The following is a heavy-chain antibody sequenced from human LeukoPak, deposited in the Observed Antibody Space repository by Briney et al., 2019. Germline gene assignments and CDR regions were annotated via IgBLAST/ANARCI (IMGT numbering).Heavy chain of an antibody. V-gene: IGHV3-49*03. CDR2: IRSKAYSGTT. CDR3: ATGAPTVGLDY. CDR1: GFTFGDYA. J-gene: IGHJ4*02. D-gene: IGHD4-17*01. Sequence: GGSLRLSCTASGFTFGDYAMSWFRQAPGKGLEWVGFIRSKAYSGTTEYAASVKGRFTISRDDSKSIAYLQMNSLKTEDTAVYYCATGAPTVGLDYWGQGSLVTVSS.